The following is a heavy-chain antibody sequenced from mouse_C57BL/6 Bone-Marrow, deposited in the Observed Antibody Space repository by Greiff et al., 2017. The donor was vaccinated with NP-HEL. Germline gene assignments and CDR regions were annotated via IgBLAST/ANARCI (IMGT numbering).Heavy chain of an antibody. CDR2: SRNKANDYTT. CDR1: GFTFSDFY. V-gene: IGHV7-1*01. CDR3: ARENYDDDGTFAY. J-gene: IGHJ3*01. D-gene: IGHD2-4*01. Sequence: EVNVVESGGGLVQSGRSLRLSCATSGFTFSDFYMEWVRQAPGKGLEWIAASRNKANDYTTAYSASVKGRFIVSRDTSPSILYLQMNALRAEDTAIYYCARENYDDDGTFAYWGQGTLVTVSA.